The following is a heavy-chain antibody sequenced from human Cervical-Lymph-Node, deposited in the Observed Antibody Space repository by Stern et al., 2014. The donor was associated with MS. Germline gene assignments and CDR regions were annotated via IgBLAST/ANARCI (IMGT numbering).Heavy chain of an antibody. CDR2: IDWDDDK. V-gene: IGHV2-5*02. Sequence: ESGPTLVKPTQTLTLTCTFSGFSLSTSGVGVGWIRQPPGKALECLALIDWDDDKRYSPSLRSRLTIAKDTSKNQVFLTMTNMDPVDTASYYCAHFYMSRLYFASWGQGTLVTVSS. J-gene: IGHJ4*02. CDR1: GFSLSTSGVG. CDR3: AHFYMSRLYFAS.